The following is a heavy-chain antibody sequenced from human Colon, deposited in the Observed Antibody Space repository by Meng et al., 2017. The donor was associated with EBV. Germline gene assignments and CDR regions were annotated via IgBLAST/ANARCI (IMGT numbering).Heavy chain of an antibody. CDR3: ARVSSGWDYFDY. D-gene: IGHD6-19*01. Sequence: HLQASCPRLGQPSQTLPRTCTVAGGVVSSGGYYWTWIRQHPGKGLDWFGQIYYSGSTFYNPSLKRRVIISIDTSKNQFSLNLRSVTAADTAVYYCARVSSGWDYFDYWGQGTLVTVSS. CDR1: GGVVSSGGYY. CDR2: IYYSGST. V-gene: IGHV4-31*03. J-gene: IGHJ4*02.